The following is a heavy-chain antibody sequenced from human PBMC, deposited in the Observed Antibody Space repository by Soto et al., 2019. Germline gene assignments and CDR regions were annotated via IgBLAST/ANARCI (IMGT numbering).Heavy chain of an antibody. V-gene: IGHV3-30*18. D-gene: IGHD1-26*01. J-gene: IGHJ6*02. CDR2: ISYDGSNK. CDR1: GFTFSSYG. CDR3: AKDRGDLSGSYIYYYYGMDV. Sequence: GGSLRLSCAASGFTFSSYGMHWVRQAPGKGLEWVAVISYDGSNKYYADSVKGRFTISRDNSKNTLYLQMNSLRAEDTAVYYCAKDRGDLSGSYIYYYYGMDVWGQGTTVTVSS.